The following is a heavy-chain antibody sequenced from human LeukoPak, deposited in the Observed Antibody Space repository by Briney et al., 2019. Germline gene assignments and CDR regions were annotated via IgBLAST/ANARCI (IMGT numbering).Heavy chain of an antibody. CDR1: GFTVSSNY. J-gene: IGHJ4*02. V-gene: IGHV3-23*01. CDR3: AKGGYDYIEVGYFDY. CDR2: IIGSVAST. Sequence: GGSLRLSCAASGFTVSSNYMSWVRQAPGKGLEWVSLIIGSVASTYYADSVKGRFTISRDTSKNTLYLKMNSLRADDTAVYFCAKGGYDYIEVGYFDYWGQGTLVTVSS. D-gene: IGHD5-12*01.